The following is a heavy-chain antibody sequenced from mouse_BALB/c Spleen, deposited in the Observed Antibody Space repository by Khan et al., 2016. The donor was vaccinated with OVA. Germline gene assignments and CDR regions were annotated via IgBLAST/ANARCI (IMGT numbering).Heavy chain of an antibody. Sequence: VQLKESGPGLVKTSQSLSLTCTVTGYSITSDYAWNWIRQFPGNRLEWVGYINYSGSTSKNPSLKSRIFITRDTSKNQIFLQLNSVTTEDTATXYCVRGGSYWGQGTLVTVSA. CDR2: INYSGST. J-gene: IGHJ3*01. V-gene: IGHV3-2*02. CDR1: GYSITSDYA. CDR3: VRGGSY.